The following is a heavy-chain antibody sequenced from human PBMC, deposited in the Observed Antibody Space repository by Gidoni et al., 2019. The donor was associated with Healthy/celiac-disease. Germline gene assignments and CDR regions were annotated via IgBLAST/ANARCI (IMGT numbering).Heavy chain of an antibody. CDR2: ISYDGSTK. D-gene: IGHD2-2*01. Sequence: QVQLVESGGGVVQPGRSLRLSCAASGFTFRSYAMSWVRQAPGKGLEWVAVISYDGSTKYYADSVKGRFTISRDNSKNTLYLQMNSLRAEDTAVYYCARDMRDFSFVVVPAPPTYGMDVWGQGTTVTVSS. CDR3: ARDMRDFSFVVVPAPPTYGMDV. J-gene: IGHJ6*02. CDR1: GFTFRSYA. V-gene: IGHV3-30*04.